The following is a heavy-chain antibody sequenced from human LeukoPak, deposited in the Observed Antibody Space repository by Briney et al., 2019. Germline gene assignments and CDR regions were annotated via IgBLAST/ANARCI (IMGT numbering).Heavy chain of an antibody. V-gene: IGHV3-23*01. J-gene: IGHJ6*03. D-gene: IGHD3-10*01. CDR1: GFTFSSYG. CDR3: AKGRDGSGSYGDYYYYMDV. CDR2: ISGSGGST. Sequence: PGGSLRLSCAASGFTFSSYGMSWVRQAPGKGLEWVSAISGSGGSTYYADSVKGRFTISRDNSKNTLYLQMNSLRAEDTAVYYCAKGRDGSGSYGDYYYYMDVWGKGTTVTISS.